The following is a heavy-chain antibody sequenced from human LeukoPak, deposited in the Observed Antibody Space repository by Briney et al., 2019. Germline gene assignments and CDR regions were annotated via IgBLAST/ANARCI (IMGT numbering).Heavy chain of an antibody. Sequence: PSETLSLTCAVYGGSFSGYYWSWIRQPPGNWLEWIGEINHSGSTNYNPSLKSRVNISVDTSKNQFSLKLSSVTAADTAVYYCARGRLNSGYSFDYWGQGTLVTVSS. CDR1: GGSFSGYY. V-gene: IGHV4-34*01. CDR2: INHSGST. CDR3: ARGRLNSGYSFDY. D-gene: IGHD3-22*01. J-gene: IGHJ4*02.